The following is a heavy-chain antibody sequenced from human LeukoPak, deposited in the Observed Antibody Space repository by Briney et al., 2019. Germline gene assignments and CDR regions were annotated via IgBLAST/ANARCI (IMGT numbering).Heavy chain of an antibody. CDR2: ISVYNGNR. Sequence: ASVKVSGKASGYTFTSYGISWVRQAPGQGLEWMGWISVYNGNRNYAQNLQGRVTMTTDTSTSTAYMELRSLRSDDTAVYYCARDEYDYVWGSAYWGQGTLVTVSS. CDR1: GYTFTSYG. CDR3: ARDEYDYVWGSAY. V-gene: IGHV1-18*01. J-gene: IGHJ4*02. D-gene: IGHD3-16*01.